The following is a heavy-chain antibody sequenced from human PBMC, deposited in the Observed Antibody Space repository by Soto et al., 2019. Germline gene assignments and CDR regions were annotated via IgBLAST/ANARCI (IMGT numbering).Heavy chain of an antibody. D-gene: IGHD1-1*01. CDR3: ARGRVILLVQPFDY. V-gene: IGHV4-59*01. Sequence: PSETLSLTCTVSGGSISSYYWSWIRQPPGKGLEWIGYIYYSGSTNYNPSLKSRVTISVDTSKNQFSLKLSSVTAADTAVYYCARGRVILLVQPFDYWGKGTTVTVSS. CDR1: GGSISSYY. J-gene: IGHJ6*04. CDR2: IYYSGST.